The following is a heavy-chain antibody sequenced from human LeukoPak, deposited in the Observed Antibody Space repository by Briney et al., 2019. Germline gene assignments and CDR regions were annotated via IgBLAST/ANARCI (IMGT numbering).Heavy chain of an antibody. CDR1: GFPFTYFG. Sequence: GGSLRLSCAASGFPFTYFGMHWVRQAPGKGLEWVAFIRNDGRYKYYADSVKGRFTISRDNSKNTLYLQMISLRPEDTAVYYCAKSRAPTADPDAFDIWGQGTMVTVSS. D-gene: IGHD1-14*01. J-gene: IGHJ3*02. CDR3: AKSRAPTADPDAFDI. V-gene: IGHV3-30*02. CDR2: IRNDGRYK.